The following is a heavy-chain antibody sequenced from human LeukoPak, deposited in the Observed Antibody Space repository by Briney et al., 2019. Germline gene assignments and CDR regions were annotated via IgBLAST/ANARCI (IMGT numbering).Heavy chain of an antibody. CDR2: ISSSGSTI. CDR1: GFTFSSYE. V-gene: IGHV3-48*03. D-gene: IGHD2-2*01. Sequence: GGSLRLSCAASGFTFSSYEMNWVRQAPGKGLEWVSYISSSGSTIYYADSVKGRFTISRDDSMNTLYLQMNSLRAEDTAVYYCAKDRGIVVVPAALDYWGQGTLVTVSS. CDR3: AKDRGIVVVPAALDY. J-gene: IGHJ4*02.